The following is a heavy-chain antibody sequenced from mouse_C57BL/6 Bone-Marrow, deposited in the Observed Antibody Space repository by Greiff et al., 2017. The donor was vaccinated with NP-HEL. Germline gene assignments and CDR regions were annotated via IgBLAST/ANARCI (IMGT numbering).Heavy chain of an antibody. CDR3: ARSNYGSSFAY. CDR2: IYWDDDK. J-gene: IGHJ3*01. D-gene: IGHD1-1*01. CDR1: GFSLSTSGMG. Sequence: QVTLKVSGPGILQSSQTLSLTCSFSGFSLSTSGMGVSWIRQPSGQGLEWLAHIYWDDDKRYNPSLTSRPTISKDTSRNQVFLTITSVDTADTATYYCARSNYGSSFAYWGQGTLVTVSA. V-gene: IGHV8-12*01.